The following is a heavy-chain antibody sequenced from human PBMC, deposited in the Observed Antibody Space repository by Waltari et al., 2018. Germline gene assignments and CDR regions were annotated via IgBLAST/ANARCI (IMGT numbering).Heavy chain of an antibody. CDR3: ARGRFLEWLPPDY. J-gene: IGHJ4*02. Sequence: EVQLVESGGGLVQPGGSLRLSCAAAGFTFSSYWMSWVRRAPWKGLEWVANIKQDVSDKYYVDSVKGRFTISRNNAKNSLYLQRNSLRAEDTAVYYCARGRFLEWLPPDYWGQGTLVTVSS. CDR2: IKQDVSDK. V-gene: IGHV3-7*01. CDR1: GFTFSSYW. D-gene: IGHD3-3*01.